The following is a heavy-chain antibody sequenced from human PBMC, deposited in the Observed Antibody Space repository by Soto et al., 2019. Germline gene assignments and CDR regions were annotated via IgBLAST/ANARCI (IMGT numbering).Heavy chain of an antibody. J-gene: IGHJ4*02. CDR1: GGAFSGDD. D-gene: IGHD1-20*01. V-gene: IGHV4-34*01. Sequence: PSETLSLTCAVYGGAFSGDDWSWIRQPPGKGLEWIGEINHSGSTNYNPSLKSRVTISVDTSKHQFSLKLSSVTAADTAVYYCARDGSKWKLGYWGQGTLVTVSS. CDR3: ARDGSKWKLGY. CDR2: INHSGST.